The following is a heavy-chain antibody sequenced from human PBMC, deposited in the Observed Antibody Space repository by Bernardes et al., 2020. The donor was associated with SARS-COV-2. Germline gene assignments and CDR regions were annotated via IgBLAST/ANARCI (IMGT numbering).Heavy chain of an antibody. CDR1: GGSFSGYY. J-gene: IGHJ5*02. CDR2: INHSGST. Sequence: SPTCAVYGGSFSGYYWSWIRQPPGKGLEWIGEINHSGSTNYNPSLKSRVTISVDTSKNQFSLKLSSVTAADTAVYYCARGLSIVVVANNWFDPWGQGTLVTVSS. CDR3: ARGLSIVVVANNWFDP. V-gene: IGHV4-34*01. D-gene: IGHD2-15*01.